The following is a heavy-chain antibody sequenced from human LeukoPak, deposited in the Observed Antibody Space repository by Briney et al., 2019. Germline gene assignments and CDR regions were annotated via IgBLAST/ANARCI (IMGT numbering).Heavy chain of an antibody. Sequence: PGGSLRLSCAASGFTFSSYAMSWVRQAPGKGLEWVSAISGSGGSTYYADSVKGRFTISRDNAKNTLYLQMNSLRVEDTAVYYCVRDIHLWGLDYWGQGSLVTVSS. CDR3: VRDIHLWGLDY. J-gene: IGHJ4*02. D-gene: IGHD3-3*02. V-gene: IGHV3-23*01. CDR2: ISGSGGST. CDR1: GFTFSSYA.